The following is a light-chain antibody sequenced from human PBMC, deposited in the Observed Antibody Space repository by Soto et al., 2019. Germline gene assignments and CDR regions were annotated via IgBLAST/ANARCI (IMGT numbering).Light chain of an antibody. CDR3: AGWDDSLSGWV. Sequence: LTQPPSASGTPGQRVTISCSGSSSNIGSNFVYWYQQLPGTAPKLLIYRNNQRPSGVPDRFSGSKSGTSASLAISGLRSEDEADYYCAGWDDSLSGWVFGGGTKLTVL. CDR2: RNN. V-gene: IGLV1-47*01. J-gene: IGLJ3*02. CDR1: SSNIGSNF.